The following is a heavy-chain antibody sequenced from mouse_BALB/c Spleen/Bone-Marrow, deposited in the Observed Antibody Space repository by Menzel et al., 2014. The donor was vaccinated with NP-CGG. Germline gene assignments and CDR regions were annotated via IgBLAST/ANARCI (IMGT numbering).Heavy chain of an antibody. CDR3: VRGGYYSWFAY. CDR1: GFSLTSYD. J-gene: IGHJ3*01. D-gene: IGHD2-3*01. V-gene: IGHV2-9-2*01. CDR2: IWTGGGT. Sequence: QVQLKQSGPGLVAPSQSLSITCTVSGFSLTSYDISWIRQPPGKGLEWLGVIWTGGGTNYNSAFMSRLSISKDNSKSQAFLKMNSLQTDDTAIYYCVRGGYYSWFAYWGQGTLVTVSA.